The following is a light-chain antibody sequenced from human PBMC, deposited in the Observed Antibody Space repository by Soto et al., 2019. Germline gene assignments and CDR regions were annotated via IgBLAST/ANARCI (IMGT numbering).Light chain of an antibody. CDR1: QSISNY. Sequence: DIQMTQSPSSLSASVGDRVTITCRASQSISNYLYWYQQKAGKAPRLLIYAASSLQSGVPSRFSGRGSGTDFTLTISSLKPEDVSTYYCQQSYSTSYTGGQGTKLEIK. CDR2: AAS. V-gene: IGKV1-39*01. J-gene: IGKJ2*01. CDR3: QQSYSTSYT.